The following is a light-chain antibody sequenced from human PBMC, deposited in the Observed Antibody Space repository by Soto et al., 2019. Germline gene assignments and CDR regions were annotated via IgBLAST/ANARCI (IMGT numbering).Light chain of an antibody. CDR2: AAS. CDR3: QRSYSTLWT. Sequence: DIQMTQSPSSLSASVGDRVTITCRASQSISSYLNWYQQKPGKALKLLIYAASSLQSGVPSRFSGSGSGADFTLTISSLQPEDFATYYCQRSYSTLWTLGQGTKV. CDR1: QSISSY. J-gene: IGKJ1*01. V-gene: IGKV1-39*01.